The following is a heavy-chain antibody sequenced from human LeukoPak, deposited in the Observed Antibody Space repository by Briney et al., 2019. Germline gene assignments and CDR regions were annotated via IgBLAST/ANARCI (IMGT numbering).Heavy chain of an antibody. Sequence: SETLSLTCTVSGGSMSPHHWGWIRQPPGKGLEWTGYIYYSGSTNYNPSLKSRVTISVDTSKNQFSLKLSSVTAADTAIYYCARAVSGRFDCWGQGTLVTVSS. J-gene: IGHJ4*02. CDR2: IYYSGST. CDR3: ARAVSGRFDC. V-gene: IGHV4-59*08. CDR1: GGSMSPHH. D-gene: IGHD6-19*01.